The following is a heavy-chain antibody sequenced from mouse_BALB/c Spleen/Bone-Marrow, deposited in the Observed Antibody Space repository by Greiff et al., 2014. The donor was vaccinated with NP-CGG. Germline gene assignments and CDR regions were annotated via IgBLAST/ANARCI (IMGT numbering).Heavy chain of an antibody. CDR3: ARNGYYGWIAY. D-gene: IGHD2-3*01. V-gene: IGHV4-1*02. CDR1: GFDISRYW. Sequence: VQLQQSGGGLVQPGGSLKLSCAASGFDISRYWTTWVRQAPGKGLEWIGEINPDSRTINYTPSLKDKFIISRDNAKNTLYLQMSKVRSEDTALYYCARNGYYGWIAYWGQGTLVTVSA. CDR2: INPDSRTI. J-gene: IGHJ3*01.